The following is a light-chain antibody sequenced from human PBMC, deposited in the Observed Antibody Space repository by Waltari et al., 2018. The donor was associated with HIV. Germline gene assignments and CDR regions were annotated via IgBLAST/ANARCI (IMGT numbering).Light chain of an antibody. V-gene: IGLV2-14*01. J-gene: IGLJ2*01. CDR2: EVS. Sequence: QSALTQPASVSGSPGQSITISCTGTSSDVGGYNYVPWYQQHPGKAPTLMIYEVSNRPSWVSNRFSGAKSGNTASLTISGLQTEDEADYYCSSYTSRSSNTPLTFGGGTKLTVL. CDR1: SSDVGGYNY. CDR3: SSYTSRSSNTPLT.